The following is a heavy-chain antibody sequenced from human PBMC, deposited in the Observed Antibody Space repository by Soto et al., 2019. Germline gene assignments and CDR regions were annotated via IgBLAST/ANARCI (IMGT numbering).Heavy chain of an antibody. CDR2: IDWDDDR. D-gene: IGHD2-15*01. J-gene: IGHJ4*02. Sequence: SGPTLVNPTQTLTLTCSLSGFSLTTNGMCVDWIRQPPGKALEWLARIDWDDDRHYNTPLKTRLTVSKDTAKNQVVLTMTNMDPVDTATYYCARTRVAAAATIDYWGRGTLVTVSS. V-gene: IGHV2-70*11. CDR1: GFSLTTNGMC. CDR3: ARTRVAAAATIDY.